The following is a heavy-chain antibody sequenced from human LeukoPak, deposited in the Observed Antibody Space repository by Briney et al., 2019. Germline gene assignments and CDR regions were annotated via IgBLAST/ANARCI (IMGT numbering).Heavy chain of an antibody. J-gene: IGHJ4*02. CDR2: IYSDGST. V-gene: IGHV3-66*01. D-gene: IGHD3-16*01. CDR1: GITVSSNY. CDR3: ARVVVGVSTDYFDY. Sequence: GGSLRLSCAASGITVSSNYMSWVRQAPGKGLEWVSIIYSDGSTDYAHSVNGRFTISRDNSKNMLYLQMNSLRAEETALYYCARVVVGVSTDYFDYWGQGTLVTVSS.